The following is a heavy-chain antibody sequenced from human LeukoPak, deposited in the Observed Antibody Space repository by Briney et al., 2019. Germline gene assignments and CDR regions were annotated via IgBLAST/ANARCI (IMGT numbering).Heavy chain of an antibody. CDR1: GGSISSGGYY. J-gene: IGHJ4*02. D-gene: IGHD3-10*01. Sequence: PSETLSLTCTVSGGSISSGGYYWSWMRQPPGKGLEWIGYIYHSGSTYYNPSLKSRVTISVDTSKNQFSLKLSSVTAADTAVYYCARESLYGSGSYYKPVLIFDYWGQGTLVTVSS. CDR3: ARESLYGSGSYYKPVLIFDY. V-gene: IGHV4-30-2*01. CDR2: IYHSGST.